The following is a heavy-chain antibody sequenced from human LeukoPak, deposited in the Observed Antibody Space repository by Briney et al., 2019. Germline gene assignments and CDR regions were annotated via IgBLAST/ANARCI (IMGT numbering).Heavy chain of an antibody. CDR3: ARPTGYNGNSFDY. J-gene: IGHJ4*02. Sequence: GASLQISCQGSGYIFTSYWIGWVRQVPGKGLEWMGIIYPGDSDTTYSPSFQGQVTISADKSISTAYLQWSSPKASDTAMYYCARPTGYNGNSFDYWGQGTLVTVSS. D-gene: IGHD5-24*01. CDR1: GYIFTSYW. CDR2: IYPGDSDT. V-gene: IGHV5-51*01.